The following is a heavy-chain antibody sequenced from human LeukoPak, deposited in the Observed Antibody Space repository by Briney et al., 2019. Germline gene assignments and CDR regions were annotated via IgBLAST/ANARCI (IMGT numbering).Heavy chain of an antibody. D-gene: IGHD3-3*01. CDR2: IWYDGSNK. Sequence: GGSLRLSCAASGFTFSSYGMHWVRQAPGKGLEWVSIIWYDGSNKYYADSVKGRFTISKDNSKNTLYLQMNSLRAEDTAVYYCARGWLLYLAFDIWGQGTMVTVSS. CDR3: ARGWLLYLAFDI. V-gene: IGHV3-33*01. J-gene: IGHJ3*02. CDR1: GFTFSSYG.